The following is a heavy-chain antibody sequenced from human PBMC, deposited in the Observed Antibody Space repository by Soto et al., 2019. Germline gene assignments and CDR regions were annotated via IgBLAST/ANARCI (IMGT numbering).Heavy chain of an antibody. CDR2: IYYRGST. D-gene: IGHD2-8*01. J-gene: IGHJ6*02. CDR3: ANQRGYCTNGVCYPYYYYYGMDV. CDR1: GGSISSSSYY. Sequence: QLQLQESGPGLVKPSETLSLTCTVSGGSISSSSYYWGWIRQPPGKGLEWIGSIYYRGSTYYNPSLKSRATISVATSKNQFSLKLSSVTAADTAVYYCANQRGYCTNGVCYPYYYYYGMDVWGQGTMVTVSS. V-gene: IGHV4-39*01.